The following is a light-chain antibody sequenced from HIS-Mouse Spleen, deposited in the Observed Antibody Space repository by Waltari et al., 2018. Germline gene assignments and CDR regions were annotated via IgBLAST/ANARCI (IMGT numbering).Light chain of an antibody. J-gene: IGKJ4*01. Sequence: DIVMTQSPDSLAVSLGERATINCKSSQSVLYSANNKNYLAWYQQKPGQPPKRIIYWASTRESGVPDRFSGSGSGTDFTLTISSLQAEDVAVYYCQQYYSTPLTFGGGTKVEIK. CDR1: QSVLYSANNKNY. CDR3: QQYYSTPLT. CDR2: WAS. V-gene: IGKV4-1*01.